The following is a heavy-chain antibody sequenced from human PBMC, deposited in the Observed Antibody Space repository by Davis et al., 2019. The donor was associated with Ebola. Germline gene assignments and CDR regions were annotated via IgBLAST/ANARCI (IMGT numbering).Heavy chain of an antibody. CDR2: ISSSSSYI. Sequence: GESLKISCAASGFTFSSYSMNWVRQAPGKGLEWVSPISSSSSYIYYADSVKGRFTLSRDNAENSLYLQMNTLRAEDTALYYCARVKAGWYFDSWGQGTLVTVSS. D-gene: IGHD2-15*01. J-gene: IGHJ4*02. CDR1: GFTFSSYS. CDR3: ARVKAGWYFDS. V-gene: IGHV3-21*01.